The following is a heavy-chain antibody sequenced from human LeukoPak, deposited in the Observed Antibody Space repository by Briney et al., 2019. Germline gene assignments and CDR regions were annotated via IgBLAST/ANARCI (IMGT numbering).Heavy chain of an antibody. CDR2: VDWNGST. V-gene: IGHV4-39*07. Sequence: SETLSLTCSVSGDSISYSRYYWAWIRQPPGKGLEWIGSVDWNGSTYYNPSLKSRVTISVDTSKNQFSLKLSSVTAADTAVYYCARAKDVSPFDYWGQGTLVTVSS. CDR3: ARAKDVSPFDY. J-gene: IGHJ4*02. D-gene: IGHD3-16*02. CDR1: GDSISYSRYY.